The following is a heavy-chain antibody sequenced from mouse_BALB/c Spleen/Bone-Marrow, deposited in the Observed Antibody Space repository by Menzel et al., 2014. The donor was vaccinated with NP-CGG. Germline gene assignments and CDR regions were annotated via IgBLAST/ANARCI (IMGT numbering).Heavy chain of an antibody. D-gene: IGHD2-4*01. CDR3: ARHAYYDQTEVSFVC. CDR2: ISGDGRYT. V-gene: IGHV5-9-2*01. Sequence: EVKLVESGGGLVKSGGSLKLSCAASGFSFSNYGMSWLRQTPGKRLGWVATISGDGRYTFYSDSVKGRFTISRDNAKDNLYLQLSGLRSEDTALYYCARHAYYDQTEVSFVCWGQGTLVTVSA. J-gene: IGHJ3*01. CDR1: GFSFSNYG.